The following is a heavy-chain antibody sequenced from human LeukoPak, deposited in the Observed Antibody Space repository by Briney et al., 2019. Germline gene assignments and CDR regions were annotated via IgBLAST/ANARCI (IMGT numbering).Heavy chain of an antibody. V-gene: IGHV3-30*04. CDR2: VAHDEKTI. J-gene: IGHJ2*01. Sequence: GGSLRLSCVASGFTFTGHSMHWVRQAPGKGLEWVAVVAHDEKTIFYADSLKGRFTVSRDNSKNTVYLQMNSLRAEDTAVYYCAREVMVVAATTFWYFDLWGRGTLVTVSS. D-gene: IGHD2-15*01. CDR3: AREVMVVAATTFWYFDL. CDR1: GFTFTGHS.